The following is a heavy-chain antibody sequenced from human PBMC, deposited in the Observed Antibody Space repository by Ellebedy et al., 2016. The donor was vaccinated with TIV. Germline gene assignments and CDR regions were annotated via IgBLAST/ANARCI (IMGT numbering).Heavy chain of an antibody. D-gene: IGHD1-1*01. Sequence: SLMISCAVSGFTSHDHGLHWGRPAPGKGLEWVSGIIGNTGRTGYADSVKGRFTISRDNAKNSLYLQMNSLRVEDTALYYCTKDVDPGGLYSWGQGTRVTVSS. J-gene: IGHJ5*02. CDR3: TKDVDPGGLYS. V-gene: IGHV3-9*02. CDR1: GFTSHDHG. CDR2: IIGNTGRT.